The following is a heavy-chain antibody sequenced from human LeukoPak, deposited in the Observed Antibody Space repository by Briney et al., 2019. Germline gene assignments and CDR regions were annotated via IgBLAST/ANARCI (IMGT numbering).Heavy chain of an antibody. Sequence: SETLSLTCTVSGXSIRTNYWSWVRQTPGKGLEWVGYDNYNWNPNSIPSLKRRVTISVDPSGSQFSLTLSSVTAADTAVYYCARHGQDTGNFYAHFDYWGQGILVTVSS. CDR1: GXSIRTNY. CDR2: DNYNWNP. CDR3: ARHGQDTGNFYAHFDY. V-gene: IGHV4-59*08. D-gene: IGHD1-26*01. J-gene: IGHJ4*02.